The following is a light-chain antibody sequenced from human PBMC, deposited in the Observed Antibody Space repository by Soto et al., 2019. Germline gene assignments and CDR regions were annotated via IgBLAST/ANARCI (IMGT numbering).Light chain of an antibody. CDR1: SSDVGGYDY. V-gene: IGLV2-14*03. CDR3: SSYSSSSTPL. J-gene: IGLJ2*01. CDR2: DVS. Sequence: QSALIQPASVSGSPGQSITISCTGTSSDVGGYDYVSWYQQHPGKAPKLMIYDVSNRPSGVSNRFSGSKSGNTASLMISGLQAEDEADYYCSSYSSSSTPLFGGGTQLTVL.